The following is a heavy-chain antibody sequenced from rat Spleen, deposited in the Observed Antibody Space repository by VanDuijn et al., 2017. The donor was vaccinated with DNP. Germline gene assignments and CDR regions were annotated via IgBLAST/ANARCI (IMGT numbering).Heavy chain of an antibody. CDR1: GFTFSNYD. Sequence: VQLVESGGGLVQPGRSLKLSCAASGFTFSNYDMAWVRQPPGKGLEWMGVIWKHGATRYNSALKSRLSFSKATSKSQVFLKLNSLQTEDTATYYCARDLIIRDTTSAMDAWGPGTSVTVSS. CDR3: ARDLIIRDTTSAMDA. J-gene: IGHJ4*01. D-gene: IGHD4-3*01. V-gene: IGHV2-41*01. CDR2: IWKHGAT.